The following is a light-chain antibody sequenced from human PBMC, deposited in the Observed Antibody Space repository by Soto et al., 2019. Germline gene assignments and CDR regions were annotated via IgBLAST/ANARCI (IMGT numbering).Light chain of an antibody. Sequence: DIVMTQSPDSLAVSLGERATINCKSSQSVLYSSNNKNYLAWYQQKPGQPPKLLIYWASTRESGVPDRFSGSGSGTDFTLTISSLQAEDMAVYYCQQYYTIPCTFGQGTKLEI. J-gene: IGKJ2*02. CDR1: QSVLYSSNNKNY. V-gene: IGKV4-1*01. CDR2: WAS. CDR3: QQYYTIPCT.